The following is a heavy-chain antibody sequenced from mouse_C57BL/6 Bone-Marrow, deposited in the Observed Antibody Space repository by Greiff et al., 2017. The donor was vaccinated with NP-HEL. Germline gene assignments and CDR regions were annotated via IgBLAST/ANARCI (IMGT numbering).Heavy chain of an antibody. CDR1: GYSFTGYY. V-gene: IGHV1-42*01. J-gene: IGHJ4*01. Sequence: VQLQQSGPELVKPGASVKISCKASGYSFTGYYMNWVKQSPEKSLEWIGEINPSTGGTTYNPKFKAKATLTVDKSSSTAYMQLKSLTSEDSAVYYCASAQKLYAMDYWGQGTSVTVSS. CDR3: ASAQKLYAMDY. CDR2: INPSTGGT.